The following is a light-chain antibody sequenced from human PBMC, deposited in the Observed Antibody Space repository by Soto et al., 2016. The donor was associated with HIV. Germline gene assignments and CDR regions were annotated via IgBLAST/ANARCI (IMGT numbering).Light chain of an antibody. Sequence: SYELTQPPSVSVAPRKTASITCGGNNIGGKSVHWYQQKPGQAPVLVVYDNNDRPSGVPERFSGFNSGNTATLTISSVEAGDEADYFCQVWDSSSDVVFGGGTKLTVL. CDR3: QVWDSSSDVV. J-gene: IGLJ2*01. CDR2: DNN. V-gene: IGLV3-21*03. CDR1: NIGGKS.